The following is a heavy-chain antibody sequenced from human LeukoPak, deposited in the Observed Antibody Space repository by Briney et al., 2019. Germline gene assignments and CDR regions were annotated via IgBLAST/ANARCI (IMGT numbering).Heavy chain of an antibody. J-gene: IGHJ6*02. V-gene: IGHV4-34*01. D-gene: IGHD6-13*01. CDR1: GGPFSGYY. CDR2: INHSGST. CDR3: ARIAAAGMDV. Sequence: SETLSLTCAVYGGPFSGYYWSWVRQPPGKGLEWIGEINHSGSTNYNPSLKSRVTISVDTSKNQFSLKLSSVTAADTAVYYCARIAAAGMDVWGQGTTVTVSS.